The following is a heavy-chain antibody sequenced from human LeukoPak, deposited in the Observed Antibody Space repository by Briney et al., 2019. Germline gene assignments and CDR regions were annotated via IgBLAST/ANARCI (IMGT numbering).Heavy chain of an antibody. J-gene: IGHJ4*02. Sequence: GSSVKVSCKASGGTFSSYAISWVRQAPGQGLEWMGWINPNSGGTNYAQKFQGRVTMTRDTSISTAYMELSRLRSDDTAVYYCARAHRVSHSQTIGGYWGQGTLVTVSS. D-gene: IGHD2-21*01. CDR2: INPNSGGT. CDR3: ARAHRVSHSQTIGGY. V-gene: IGHV1-2*02. CDR1: GGTFSSYA.